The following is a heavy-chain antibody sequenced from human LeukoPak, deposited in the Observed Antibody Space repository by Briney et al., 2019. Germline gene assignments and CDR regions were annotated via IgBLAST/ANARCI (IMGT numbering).Heavy chain of an antibody. D-gene: IGHD6-13*01. CDR1: GGSISSYD. CDR3: ARVSSSWYQDWYFDL. Sequence: SETLSLTCTVSGGSISSYDWSWIRQPAGKGLEWIGRTYTSGSTNYNPSLKSRVTMSVDMSKNQFSLKLSSMNAADTAVYYCARVSSSWYQDWYFDLWGRGTLVTVPS. CDR2: TYTSGST. J-gene: IGHJ2*01. V-gene: IGHV4-4*07.